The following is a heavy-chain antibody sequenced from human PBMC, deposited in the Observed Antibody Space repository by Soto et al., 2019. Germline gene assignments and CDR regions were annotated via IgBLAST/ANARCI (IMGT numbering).Heavy chain of an antibody. Sequence: ASVKVSCKASGYSFTRYGSAWARQAPGQGLEWMGWINTYNGNTNYAQNLQGRVTLTTDTSTSTAYMELTSLRSNDTAIYYFAIVDFGVTPNPQDLWGQGTSDTGSS. CDR1: GYSFTRYG. CDR2: INTYNGNT. V-gene: IGHV1-18*01. D-gene: IGHD3-16*02. J-gene: IGHJ6*02. CDR3: AIVDFGVTPNPQDL.